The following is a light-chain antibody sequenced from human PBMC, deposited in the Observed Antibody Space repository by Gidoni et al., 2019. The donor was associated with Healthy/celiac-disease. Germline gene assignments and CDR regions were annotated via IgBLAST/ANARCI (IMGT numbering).Light chain of an antibody. CDR2: GAS. V-gene: IGKV3-20*01. CDR1: QSVSSSY. CDR3: QQYGSSPVT. Sequence: DIVFPPSPGTLPLSPGERATLSCRASQSVSSSYVAWYQKKPVQAPMLLIYGASSRATGIPDRFSGSGSGTYFTLTSSILEPEDFAVYYCQQYGSSPVTFGPXTKVDIK. J-gene: IGKJ3*01.